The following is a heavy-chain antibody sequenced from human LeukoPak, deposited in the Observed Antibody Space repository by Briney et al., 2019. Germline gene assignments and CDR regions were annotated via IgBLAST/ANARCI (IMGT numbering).Heavy chain of an antibody. V-gene: IGHV4-59*08. CDR3: ARHSSSWYPDY. Sequence: PSETLSLTCTVSGRSIRSYYWSWIRQPPGKRLEWIGYIHYTGSTNYNPSLKSRVTISVDTSKNQFSLQLSSVTATDTAVYFCARHSSSWYPDYWGQGTLVTVSS. J-gene: IGHJ4*02. CDR1: GRSIRSYY. CDR2: IHYTGST. D-gene: IGHD6-13*01.